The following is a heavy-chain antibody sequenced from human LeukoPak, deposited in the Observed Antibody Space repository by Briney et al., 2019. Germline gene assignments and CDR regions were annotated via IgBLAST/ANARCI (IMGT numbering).Heavy chain of an antibody. Sequence: SETLSLTCTVSGGSISSYYLSWIRQPPGKGLEWIGYIYYSGSTNYNPSLKSRVTISVDTSKNQFSLKLSSVTAADTAVYYCARGPYDSSGYYSDYWGQGTLVTVSS. CDR2: IYYSGST. J-gene: IGHJ4*02. CDR3: ARGPYDSSGYYSDY. CDR1: GGSISSYY. V-gene: IGHV4-59*01. D-gene: IGHD3-22*01.